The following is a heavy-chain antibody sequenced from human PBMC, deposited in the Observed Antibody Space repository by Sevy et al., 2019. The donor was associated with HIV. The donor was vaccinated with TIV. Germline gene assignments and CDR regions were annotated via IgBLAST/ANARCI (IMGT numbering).Heavy chain of an antibody. CDR2: ISSSSSYI. V-gene: IGHV3-21*03. J-gene: IGHJ4*02. CDR1: GFTFSSYS. D-gene: IGHD6-13*01. Sequence: GGCLRLSCAASGFTFSSYSMNWVRQAPGKGLEWVSSISSSSSYIYYADSVKGRFTISRDNAKNSLYLQMNSLRAEDTAVYYGAREGRQLVHGIDYWGQGTLVNVSS. CDR3: AREGRQLVHGIDY.